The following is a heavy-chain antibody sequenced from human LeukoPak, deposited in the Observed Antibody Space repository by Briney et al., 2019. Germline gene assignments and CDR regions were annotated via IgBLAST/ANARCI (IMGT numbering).Heavy chain of an antibody. D-gene: IGHD1-26*01. CDR1: GFTFGDYI. CDR3: TRDGSGMHYGMDV. V-gene: IGHV3-49*04. CDR2: IRGKAYGGTT. Sequence: GGSLRLSCTASGFTFGDYIMSWVRQAPGKGLEWVGFIRGKAYGGTTEYAASVKGRFTISRDDSKSIAYLQVNSLKTEDTAVYYCTRDGSGMHYGMDVWGQGTTVTVPS. J-gene: IGHJ6*02.